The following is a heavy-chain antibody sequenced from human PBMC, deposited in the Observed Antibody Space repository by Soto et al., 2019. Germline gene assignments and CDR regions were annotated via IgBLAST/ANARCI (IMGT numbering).Heavy chain of an antibody. J-gene: IGHJ4*02. CDR1: GFTFSSYG. V-gene: IGHV3-30*18. Sequence: GGSLRLSCAASGFTFSSYGMHWVRQAPGKGLEWVAVISYDGSNKYYADSVKGRFTISRDNSKNTLYLQMNSLRAEDTAVYYCAKDSPTTPLDYWGEGTLVTVSS. CDR3: AKDSPTTPLDY. CDR2: ISYDGSNK. D-gene: IGHD5-12*01.